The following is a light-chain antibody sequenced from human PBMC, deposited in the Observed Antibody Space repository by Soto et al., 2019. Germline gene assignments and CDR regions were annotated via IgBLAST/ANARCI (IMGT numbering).Light chain of an antibody. CDR2: DTS. J-gene: IGKJ5*01. Sequence: EIVMTQSPATLSVSPGERATLSCRASQSVSANLAWYQQKPGQAPRLVIYDTSTRATGVPARFSGSGSGTEFTLTISSLQSEDFAVYYCQQYNTWFSITFGQGTRLEI. CDR1: QSVSAN. CDR3: QQYNTWFSIT. V-gene: IGKV3-15*01.